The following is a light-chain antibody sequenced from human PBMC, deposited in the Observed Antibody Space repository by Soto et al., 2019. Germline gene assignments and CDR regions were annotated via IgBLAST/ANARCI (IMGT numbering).Light chain of an antibody. V-gene: IGKV3-15*01. J-gene: IGKJ1*01. CDR2: GAS. CDR1: QSVSSN. CDR3: QQYNNWPPMA. Sequence: EIVMTQSPATLSVSPGERATLSCRAGQSVSSNLAWYQQKPGQAPRLLIYGASTRATGIPARFSGSGSGTEFTLTISSLQSEDFAVYYCQQYNNWPPMAFGQRTKVEIK.